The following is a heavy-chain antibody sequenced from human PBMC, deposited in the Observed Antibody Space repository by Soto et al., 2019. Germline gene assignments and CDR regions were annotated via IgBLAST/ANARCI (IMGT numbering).Heavy chain of an antibody. J-gene: IGHJ4*02. D-gene: IGHD1-26*01. Sequence: SVKVSCKASGGTFSNYAISWVRQAPGQGLEWMGGIIPIFGTPNYAQKFQGRVTITADKSTSTAYMEVRNLRSDDTAVYYCARGWETVGSTTPFAYWGQGTLVTVSS. V-gene: IGHV1-69*06. CDR1: GGTFSNYA. CDR2: IIPIFGTP. CDR3: ARGWETVGSTTPFAY.